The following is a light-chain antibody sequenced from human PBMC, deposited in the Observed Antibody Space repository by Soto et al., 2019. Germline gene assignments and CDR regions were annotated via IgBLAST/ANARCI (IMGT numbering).Light chain of an antibody. CDR3: QQSHNTPRT. CDR2: SAS. Sequence: DIQMTQSPSSLSASVGVRVTITCRASQSVSNLLNWYQQKPGKAPKLLIYSASSLQSGVPSRFSGSGSGTDFTLTISSLQPEDFATYYCQQSHNTPRTFGQGTKVDIK. J-gene: IGKJ1*01. V-gene: IGKV1-39*01. CDR1: QSVSNL.